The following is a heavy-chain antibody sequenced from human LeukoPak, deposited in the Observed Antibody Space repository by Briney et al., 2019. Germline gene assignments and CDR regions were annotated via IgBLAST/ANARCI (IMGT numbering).Heavy chain of an antibody. J-gene: IGHJ3*02. D-gene: IGHD2-15*01. CDR3: ARDSLGYCSGGSCYSGAFDI. V-gene: IGHV1-69*05. CDR2: IIPIFGTA. Sequence: GASVKVFCKASGYTFTSYAISWVRQAPGQGLEWMGRIIPIFGTANYAQKFQGRVTITTDESTSTAYMELSSLRSEDTAVYYCARDSLGYCSGGSCYSGAFDIWGQGTMVTVSS. CDR1: GYTFTSYA.